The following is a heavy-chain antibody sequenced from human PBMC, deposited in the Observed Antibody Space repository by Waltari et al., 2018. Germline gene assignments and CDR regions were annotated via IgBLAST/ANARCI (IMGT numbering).Heavy chain of an antibody. CDR1: GDSIRSHF. Sequence: VQLQESGPGLVKPSETLSLRCNASGDSIRSHFWSWIRQAPGKGLEWIGHMYFSGTKDYNPSLKSRVAISIDTSKNHFSLNLRSVTAADTAIYYCARLPRGSVIIGAFDIWGQGTQVTVSS. CDR2: MYFSGTK. D-gene: IGHD3-22*01. J-gene: IGHJ3*02. CDR3: ARLPRGSVIIGAFDI. V-gene: IGHV4-59*11.